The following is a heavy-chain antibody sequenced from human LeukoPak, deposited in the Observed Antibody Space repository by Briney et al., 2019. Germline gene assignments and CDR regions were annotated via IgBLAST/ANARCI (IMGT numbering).Heavy chain of an antibody. Sequence: GGSLRLSCAASGFMFSSYDMHWVRQAPGKGLEYVSAISTNGGNTYYANSVKGRFTVSRDNSKNTLYLQMGSLRAEDMAVYYCARGGYYSGYYYMDVWGKGTTVTVSS. V-gene: IGHV3-64*01. D-gene: IGHD4-11*01. CDR1: GFMFSSYD. J-gene: IGHJ6*03. CDR2: ISTNGGNT. CDR3: ARGGYYSGYYYMDV.